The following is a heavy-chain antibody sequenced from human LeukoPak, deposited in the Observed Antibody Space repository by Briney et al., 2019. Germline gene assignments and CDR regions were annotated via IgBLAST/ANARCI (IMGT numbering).Heavy chain of an antibody. CDR3: TRRAGEYSHPYDY. CDR2: IYKNAIT. Sequence: PGGSLRLSCAASGFTVSSNYMTWVRQAPGKGLEWVSVIYKNAITYYADTVKGRFTISRDNSKNTLYLQMNSLRAEDTAIYYCTRRAGEYSHPYDYWGQGTLVTVSS. D-gene: IGHD2-15*01. CDR1: GFTVSSNY. J-gene: IGHJ4*02. V-gene: IGHV3-53*01.